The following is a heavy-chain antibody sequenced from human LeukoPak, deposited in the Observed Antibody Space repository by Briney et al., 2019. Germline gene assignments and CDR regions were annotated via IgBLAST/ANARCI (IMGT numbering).Heavy chain of an antibody. J-gene: IGHJ6*02. D-gene: IGHD6-25*01. CDR1: GLTFDDYA. Sequence: GGSLRLSCAASGLTFDDYAMHWVRQAPGKGLEWVSGISWNSGSIGYADSVEGRFTISRDNAKNSLYLQMNSLRAEDTALYYCAKDMGGGYYYGMDVWGQGTTVTVSS. V-gene: IGHV3-9*01. CDR2: ISWNSGSI. CDR3: AKDMGGGYYYGMDV.